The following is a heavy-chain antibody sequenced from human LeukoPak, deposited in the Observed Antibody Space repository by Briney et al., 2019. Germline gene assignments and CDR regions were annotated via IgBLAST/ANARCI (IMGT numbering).Heavy chain of an antibody. CDR3: ARDLGGPGEQWLVPGY. D-gene: IGHD6-19*01. CDR1: GCTFTGYY. V-gene: IGHV1-2*02. CDR2: INPNSGGT. Sequence: ASVTVSCMASGCTFTGYYMHWVRQAPGQGLEWMGWINPNSGGTNYAQKFQGRVTMPRDTSISTAYMELSRLRSDDMAVYYCARDLGGPGEQWLVPGYWGQGILVTVSS. J-gene: IGHJ4*02.